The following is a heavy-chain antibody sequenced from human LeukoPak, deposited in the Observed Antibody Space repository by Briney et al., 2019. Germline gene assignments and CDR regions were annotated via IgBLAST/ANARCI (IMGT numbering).Heavy chain of an antibody. J-gene: IGHJ3*02. V-gene: IGHV3-74*01. CDR1: GFIVSNYE. D-gene: IGHD7-27*01. CDR2: INSDGSST. Sequence: GGSLRLSCVASGFIVSNYEMNWVRQAPGKGLVWVSRINSDGSSTSYADSVKGRFTISRDNAKNTLYLQMNSLRAEDTAVYYCARSLLTGDPAFDIWGQGTMVTVSS. CDR3: ARSLLTGDPAFDI.